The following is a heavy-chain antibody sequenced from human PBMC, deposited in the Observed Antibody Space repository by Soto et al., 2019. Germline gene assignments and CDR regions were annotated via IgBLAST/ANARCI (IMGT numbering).Heavy chain of an antibody. CDR1: GFTFSSYA. J-gene: IGHJ6*02. V-gene: IGHV3-30-3*01. CDR3: AREQFYSSSWYKDYYYYGMDV. Sequence: GESLKISCAASGFTFSSYAMHWVRQAPGKGLEWVAVISYDGSNKYYADSVKGRFTISRDDSKNTLYLQMNTLRAEDTAVYYWAREQFYSSSWYKDYYYYGMDVWGQGTTVTVSS. CDR2: ISYDGSNK. D-gene: IGHD6-13*01.